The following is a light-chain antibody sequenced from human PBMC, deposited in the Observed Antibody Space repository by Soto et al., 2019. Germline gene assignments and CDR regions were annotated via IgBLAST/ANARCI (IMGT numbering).Light chain of an antibody. V-gene: IGKV3-15*01. CDR3: LRSSTRPGT. CDR1: QSVSNY. Sequence: EIVMTQSPATLSVSPGERATLSCRASQSVSNYLSRYQQKPGQAPRLLILGASTRAIGVPAIFSGSGSGTEFTLTISSLQSEDFAIYYCLRSSTRPGTFRQGTKREIK. CDR2: GAS. J-gene: IGKJ1*01.